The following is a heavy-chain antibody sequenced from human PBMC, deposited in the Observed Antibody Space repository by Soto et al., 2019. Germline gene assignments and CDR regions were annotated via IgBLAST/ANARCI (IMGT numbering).Heavy chain of an antibody. V-gene: IGHV2-5*02. D-gene: IGHD6-19*01. CDR3: AHIRISSGHDY. CDR1: GFSLSTSGVG. CDR2: IYWDDDK. J-gene: IGHJ4*02. Sequence: QITLKESGPTLVKPTQTLTLTCTFSGFSLSTSGVGVGWIRQPPGKALEWLALIYWDDDKRYSPSLKSRLTXAXATSQNQVVLTMTTMDPVDTATYYCAHIRISSGHDYRGQGTLVTVSS.